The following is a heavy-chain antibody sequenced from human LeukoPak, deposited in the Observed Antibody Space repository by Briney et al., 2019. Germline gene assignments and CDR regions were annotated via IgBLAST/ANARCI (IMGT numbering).Heavy chain of an antibody. CDR1: GGSFSSYY. D-gene: IGHD5-12*01. Sequence: SETLSLTCTVSGGSFSSYYWSWIRQPPGKGLEWIGYIYYSGSTNYNPPLKSRVTISLDTSKNQFSLKLSSVTAADTAVYYCVRAVGPVGGYDSPWGQGTLVTVSS. V-gene: IGHV4-59*01. J-gene: IGHJ5*02. CDR2: IYYSGST. CDR3: VRAVGPVGGYDSP.